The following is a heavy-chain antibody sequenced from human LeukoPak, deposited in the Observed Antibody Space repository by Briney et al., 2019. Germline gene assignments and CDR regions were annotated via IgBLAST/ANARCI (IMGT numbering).Heavy chain of an antibody. CDR3: ARGSVQLWLRDTYYYMDV. CDR1: GFTFDDYA. V-gene: IGHV3-20*04. D-gene: IGHD5-18*01. CDR2: INWNGRIT. Sequence: GGSLRLSCAASGFTFDDYAMNWVRQVPGRGLEWVSGINWNGRITEYADSVKDRFTISRQNTKNSLYLYMNNLGGEDTALYFCARGSVQLWLRDTYYYMDVWAKGPRSPSP. J-gene: IGHJ6*03.